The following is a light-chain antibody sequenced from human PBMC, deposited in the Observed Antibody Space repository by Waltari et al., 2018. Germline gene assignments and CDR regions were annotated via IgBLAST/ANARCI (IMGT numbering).Light chain of an antibody. CDR1: QSIGSN. CDR2: GAS. Sequence: DIVMTQSPATLSVSPGERATLSCRASQSIGSNLAWYQHKPGQAPRFRIYGASTRATGIPGRFSGSGSGTEFTLTISSLQSADFAVYFCQQYNNWPETFGQGTKVEIK. V-gene: IGKV3-15*01. J-gene: IGKJ1*01. CDR3: QQYNNWPET.